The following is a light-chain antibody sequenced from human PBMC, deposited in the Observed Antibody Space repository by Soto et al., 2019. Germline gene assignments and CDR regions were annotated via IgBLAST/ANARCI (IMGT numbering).Light chain of an antibody. CDR3: TSYTSSRTWV. CDR1: SSDVGSYNR. V-gene: IGLV2-18*02. Sequence: QSALTQPPSVSGSPGPSVTISCTGTSSDVGSYNRVSWYQQPPGTAPKLMIYEVTNRPSGVPNRFSASKSGNTASLTISGLQAEDEADYYCTSYTSSRTWVFGGGTKLTVL. CDR2: EVT. J-gene: IGLJ3*02.